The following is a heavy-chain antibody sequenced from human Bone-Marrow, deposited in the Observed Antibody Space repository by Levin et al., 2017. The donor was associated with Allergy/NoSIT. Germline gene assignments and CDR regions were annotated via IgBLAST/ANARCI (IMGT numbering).Heavy chain of an antibody. CDR1: GFSFSDYA. CDR2: MSYDGNTK. V-gene: IGHV3-30*18. D-gene: IGHD5-12*01. J-gene: IGHJ4*02. CDR3: AKIGGYSGYDLSAFDS. Sequence: GGSLRLSCAASGFSFSDYAMHWVRQAPGKGLEWVAVMSYDGNTKYYADSVKGRFTVSRDNSKNTLYLQMNSLRAEDTAVYFCAKIGGYSGYDLSAFDSWGQGTLVTVSS.